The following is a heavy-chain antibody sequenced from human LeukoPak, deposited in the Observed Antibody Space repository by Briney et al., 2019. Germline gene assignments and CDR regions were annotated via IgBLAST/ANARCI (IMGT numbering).Heavy chain of an antibody. CDR3: ARVGYYGKLSYFDY. V-gene: IGHV4-31*03. D-gene: IGHD1-26*01. J-gene: IGHJ4*02. CDR1: GVSISSGGCG. CDR2: LYYPGST. Sequence: PSQTLSLTCTVSGVSISSGGCGWGWIRQHPGKGLEWIGYLYYPGSTNYNPSVKSRVTMSIDTSKNQVSLKLSSVTAADTAAYYCARVGYYGKLSYFDYWGQGILVTVSS.